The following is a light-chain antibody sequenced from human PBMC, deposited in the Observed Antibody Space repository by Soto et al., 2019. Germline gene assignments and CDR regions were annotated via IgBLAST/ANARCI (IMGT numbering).Light chain of an antibody. CDR1: QTVSSS. CDR3: QQRSNWPLT. V-gene: IGKV3-11*01. Sequence: VLTQSPATLSLSPGERATLSCRASQTVSSSLAWYQQKPGQAPRLLIHVSSDRATGIPARFSGSGSGTDFTLTISRLEREDVAVYYCQQRSNWPLTFGGGTRVEI. J-gene: IGKJ4*01. CDR2: VSS.